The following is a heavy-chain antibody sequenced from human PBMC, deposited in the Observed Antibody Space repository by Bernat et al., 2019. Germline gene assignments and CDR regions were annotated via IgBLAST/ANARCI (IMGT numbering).Heavy chain of an antibody. Sequence: QVQLQESGPGLVKPSQTLSLTCTVSGGSISSGDYYWSWIRQPPGKGLEWIGYIYYSGSTYYNPSLKSRVTISVDTSKNQFSLKLSSVTAADTAVYYCARDPGVSGSYGTAYYYYGMDVWGQGTTVTVSS. J-gene: IGHJ6*02. CDR3: ARDPGVSGSYGTAYYYYGMDV. D-gene: IGHD3-16*01. CDR1: GGSISSGDYY. V-gene: IGHV4-30-4*01. CDR2: IYYSGST.